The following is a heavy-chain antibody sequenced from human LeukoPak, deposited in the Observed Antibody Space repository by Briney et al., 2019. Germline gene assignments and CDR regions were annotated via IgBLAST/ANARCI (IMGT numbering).Heavy chain of an antibody. Sequence: ASVKVSCKASGYSFTSYGLTWVRQAPGQGLEWMGWISPYNDNTNYAQKLQGRVTMTTDTSTSTAYMELRSLRSDDTAVYYCARWYCSSTSCYAGALDIWGQGTMVTVSS. CDR3: ARWYCSSTSCYAGALDI. CDR2: ISPYNDNT. D-gene: IGHD2-2*01. J-gene: IGHJ3*02. CDR1: GYSFTSYG. V-gene: IGHV1-18*01.